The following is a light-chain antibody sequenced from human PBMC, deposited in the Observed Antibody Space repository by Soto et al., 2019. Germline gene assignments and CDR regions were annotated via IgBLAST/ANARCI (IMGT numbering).Light chain of an antibody. J-gene: IGLJ1*01. V-gene: IGLV1-51*01. CDR2: DDN. CDR3: GSWDSSLSAYV. Sequence: QSVLTQPPSVSAGPGQKVTFSCSGSSSNIGGNSVSWYQQLPGTAPKLLIYDDNKRPSGIPDRFSGSKSGTSATLGITGFQTGDEADYYCGSWDSSLSAYVFGTGTKVTVL. CDR1: SSNIGGNS.